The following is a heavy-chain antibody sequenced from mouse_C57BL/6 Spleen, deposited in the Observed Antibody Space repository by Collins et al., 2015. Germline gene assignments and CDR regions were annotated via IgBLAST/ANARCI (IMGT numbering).Heavy chain of an antibody. Sequence: QVQLQQSGAELVRPGASVTLSCKASGYTFTDYEMHWVKQTPVHGLEWIGSIDPETGGTAYNQKFKGKAILTADKSSSTAYMEPRSLTSEDSAVYYCTRREIYYYGSSPYYFDYWGQGTTLTVSS. CDR3: TRREIYYYGSSPYYFDY. CDR1: GYTFTDYE. J-gene: IGHJ2*01. CDR2: IDPETGGT. V-gene: IGHV1-15*01. D-gene: IGHD1-1*01.